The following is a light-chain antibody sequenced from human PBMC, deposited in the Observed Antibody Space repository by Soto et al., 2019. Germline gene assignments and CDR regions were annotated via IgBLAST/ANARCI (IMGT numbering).Light chain of an antibody. CDR1: QSVSSSY. CDR3: QQYGSSPYT. J-gene: IGKJ2*01. CDR2: DAS. Sequence: EIVLTQSPGTLSLSPGERATLSCRASQSVSSSYLAWYQQKPGQAPRLLIYDASSRATGIPDMFSGSGSGTDFTLTISRLEPEDFAVYFCQQYGSSPYTFGQGTKLEIK. V-gene: IGKV3-20*01.